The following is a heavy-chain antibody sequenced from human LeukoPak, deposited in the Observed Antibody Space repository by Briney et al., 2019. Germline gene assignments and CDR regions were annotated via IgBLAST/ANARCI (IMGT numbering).Heavy chain of an antibody. V-gene: IGHV4-59*01. J-gene: IGHJ6*02. CDR3: ARARNYYYYLDV. CDR2: IYYSGST. D-gene: IGHD1-14*01. Sequence: SETLSLTCTVSGGSISSYYWSWIRQPPGKGLEWIGYIYYSGSTNYNPSLKSRVTISVDTSKNQFSLKLSSVTAADTAVYYCARARNYYYYLDVWGQGTTVTVSS. CDR1: GGSISSYY.